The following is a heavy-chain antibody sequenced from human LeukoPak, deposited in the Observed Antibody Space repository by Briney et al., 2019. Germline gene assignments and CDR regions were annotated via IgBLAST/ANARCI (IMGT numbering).Heavy chain of an antibody. CDR3: ARDNWGFDY. Sequence: PGGSLRLSCAASGLTFSTYAMHWVRQAPHKGLEWVAVISYDGSNKYYADSVKGRFTISRDNSENKLYLQMDSLRTEDTAVYYCARDNWGFDYWGQGILVTVSS. CDR2: ISYDGSNK. V-gene: IGHV3-30-3*01. CDR1: GLTFSTYA. D-gene: IGHD7-27*01. J-gene: IGHJ4*02.